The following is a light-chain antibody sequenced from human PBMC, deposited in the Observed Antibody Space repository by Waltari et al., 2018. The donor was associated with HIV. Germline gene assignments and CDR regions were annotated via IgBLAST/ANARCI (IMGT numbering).Light chain of an antibody. CDR3: QQYIELPLT. CDR1: QSISGN. Sequence: EIVMTQSPVTLSVSPGQRATLSCRASQSISGNIAWYQQKPGQAPRLLIFAATTRATNVPARFSGSGFGTEFTLSISDLQSEDFAIYHCQQYIELPLTFGQGTKVEVK. CDR2: AAT. V-gene: IGKV3-15*01. J-gene: IGKJ1*01.